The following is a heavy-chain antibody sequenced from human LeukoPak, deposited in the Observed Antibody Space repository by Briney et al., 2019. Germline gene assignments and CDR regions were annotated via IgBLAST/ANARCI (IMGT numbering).Heavy chain of an antibody. CDR1: GYSISSGYY. V-gene: IGHV4-38-2*02. Sequence: ASETLSLTCTVSGYSISSGYYWGWIRKPPGKGLEWIGEINHSGSTNYNPSLKSRVTISVDTSKNQFSLKLSSVTAADTAVYYCARGRGLQFNIWYFDYWGQGTLVTVSS. J-gene: IGHJ4*02. CDR3: ARGRGLQFNIWYFDY. CDR2: INHSGST. D-gene: IGHD5-24*01.